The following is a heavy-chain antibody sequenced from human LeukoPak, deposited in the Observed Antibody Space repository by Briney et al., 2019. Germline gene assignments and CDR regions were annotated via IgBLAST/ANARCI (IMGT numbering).Heavy chain of an antibody. Sequence: GGSLRLSCAASGFTFSSYGLHWVRQAPGKGLEWVTFIRYDGSNKYYADSVKGRFTISRDNSKNTLYLQMNSLRAEDKAVYYRAKGRLYSRGWSLGYYYYMYVWGKGTTVTVSS. CDR3: AKGRLYSRGWSLGYYYYMYV. CDR2: IRYDGSNK. D-gene: IGHD6-19*01. V-gene: IGHV3-30*02. CDR1: GFTFSSYG. J-gene: IGHJ6*03.